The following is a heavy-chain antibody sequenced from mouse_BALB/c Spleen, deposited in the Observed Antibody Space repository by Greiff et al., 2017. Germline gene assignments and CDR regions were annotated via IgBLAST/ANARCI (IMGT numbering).Heavy chain of an antibody. CDR1: GFTFSSYA. CDR3: ARGQDYGSSYWFAY. J-gene: IGHJ3*01. V-gene: IGHV5-6-5*01. Sequence: EVMLVESGGGLVKPGGSLKLSCAASGFTFSSYAMSWVRQTPEKRLEWVASISSGGSTYYPDSVKGRFTISRDNARNILYLQMSSLRSEDTAMYYCARGQDYGSSYWFAYWGQGTLVTVSA. CDR2: ISSGGST. D-gene: IGHD1-1*01.